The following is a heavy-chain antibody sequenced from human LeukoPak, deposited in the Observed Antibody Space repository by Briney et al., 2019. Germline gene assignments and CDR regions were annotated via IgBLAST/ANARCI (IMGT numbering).Heavy chain of an antibody. CDR2: INPNRGGT. J-gene: IGHJ4*02. V-gene: IGHV1-2*02. Sequence: GASVKVSCKASGYTFTGYYMHWVRQAPGQGLEWMGWINPNRGGTNYAQKFQGRVTMTRDTSISTAYMELSRLRSDDTAVYYCASAIVATTNDYWGQGTLVTVSS. D-gene: IGHD5-12*01. CDR3: ASAIVATTNDY. CDR1: GYTFTGYY.